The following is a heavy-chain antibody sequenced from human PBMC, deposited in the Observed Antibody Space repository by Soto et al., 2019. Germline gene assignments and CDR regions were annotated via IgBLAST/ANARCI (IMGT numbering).Heavy chain of an antibody. V-gene: IGHV3-53*04. CDR2: IYSDGKT. Sequence: EVQVVESGGGLVQPGGSLRLSCAASGFPFRINYMTWVRQAPGQGLEWASVIYSDGKTYYADSVKVRFTISRHNSKNTLYLQMNSMRVEDTAVYYCAIVGYSNNWPLLLNWFDPWGQGPLVTVSS. J-gene: IGHJ5*02. D-gene: IGHD6-13*01. CDR1: GFPFRINY. CDR3: AIVGYSNNWPLLLNWFDP.